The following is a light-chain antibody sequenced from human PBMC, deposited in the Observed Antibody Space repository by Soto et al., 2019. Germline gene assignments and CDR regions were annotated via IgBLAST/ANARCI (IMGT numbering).Light chain of an antibody. CDR1: QGIIDY. CDR2: GAS. V-gene: IGKV1-27*01. CDR3: QKYDSAPQT. J-gene: IGKJ1*01. Sequence: DIQMTQSPSSLSASVGDRVTITCRASQGIIDYLAWYQQKPGKPPKLLIYGASTLQSGVPSRFSGRGAGTDFSLTISSLQPEDVATYYCQKYDSAPQTFGPGTKVEIK.